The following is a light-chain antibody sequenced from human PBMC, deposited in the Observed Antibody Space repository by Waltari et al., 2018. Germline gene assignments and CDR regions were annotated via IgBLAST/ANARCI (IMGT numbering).Light chain of an antibody. CDR2: GVT. V-gene: IGLV2-8*01. CDR3: TSYGGVNVLGVL. Sequence: QSALTQPPSASGSPGQSVTIPCAGTNSDLGPYNYVPWYQHHPGKAPKLLIYGVTERLPGVPDRFSGSKSGTTASLTVSGLQADDEADYYCTSYGGVNVLGVLFGGGTKLTVL. J-gene: IGLJ2*01. CDR1: NSDLGPYNY.